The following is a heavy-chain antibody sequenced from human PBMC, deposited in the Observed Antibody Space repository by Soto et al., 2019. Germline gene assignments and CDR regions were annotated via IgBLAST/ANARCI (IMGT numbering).Heavy chain of an antibody. CDR3: ARSGGGGITIFGVVIPHYYYYGMDV. D-gene: IGHD3-3*01. Sequence: ASVKVSCKAFGYTFTGYDMHWVRQAPVQGLEWMGWINPNSGGTNYAQKFQGWVTMTRDTSISTAYMELSRLRSDDTAVYYCARSGGGGITIFGVVIPHYYYYGMDVWGQGTTVTVS. J-gene: IGHJ6*02. CDR1: GYTFTGYD. V-gene: IGHV1-2*04. CDR2: INPNSGGT.